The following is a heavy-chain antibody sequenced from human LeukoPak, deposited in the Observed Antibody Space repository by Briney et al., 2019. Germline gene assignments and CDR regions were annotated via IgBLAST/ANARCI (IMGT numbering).Heavy chain of an antibody. D-gene: IGHD2-2*01. Sequence: GGSLRLSCAASGFTFSSYSMNWVRQAPGKGLEWVSSISSSSSYIYYADSVKGRFTISRDNAKNLLYLQMNSLRAEDTAVYYCARMAAGWGACSSTSCYLDYWGQGTLVTVSS. V-gene: IGHV3-21*01. J-gene: IGHJ4*02. CDR3: ARMAAGWGACSSTSCYLDY. CDR2: ISSSSSYI. CDR1: GFTFSSYS.